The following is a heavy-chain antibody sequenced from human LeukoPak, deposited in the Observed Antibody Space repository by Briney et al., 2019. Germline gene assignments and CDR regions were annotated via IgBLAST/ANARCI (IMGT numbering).Heavy chain of an antibody. CDR2: INWNGGST. D-gene: IGHD3-10*01. Sequence: GGSLRLSCAASGFTFVDYGMSWVRQAPGKGLEWVSGINWNGGSTGYADSVKGRFTISRDNAKNSLYLQMNSLRAEDTALYYCARVYYCGSGSYLDYWGQGTLVTVSS. CDR3: ARVYYCGSGSYLDY. J-gene: IGHJ4*02. V-gene: IGHV3-20*04. CDR1: GFTFVDYG.